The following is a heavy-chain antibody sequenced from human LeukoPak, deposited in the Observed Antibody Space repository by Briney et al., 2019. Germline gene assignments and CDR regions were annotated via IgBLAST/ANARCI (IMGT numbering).Heavy chain of an antibody. J-gene: IGHJ6*03. V-gene: IGHV4-59*08. CDR3: ARFKAGFFYYMDV. Sequence: SETLSLTCTVSGGSISSSYWSWIRQPPGKGLEWIGYIYYTGSTNYNPPLRSRVTISVDTSKNQFSLKLSSVTAADTAVYYCARFKAGFFYYMDVWGKGTTVTVSS. D-gene: IGHD3-10*01. CDR1: GGSISSSY. CDR2: IYYTGST.